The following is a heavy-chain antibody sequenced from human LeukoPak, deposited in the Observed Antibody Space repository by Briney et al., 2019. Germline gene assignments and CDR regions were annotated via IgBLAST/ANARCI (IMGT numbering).Heavy chain of an antibody. CDR2: IIPILGIA. D-gene: IGHD6-13*01. CDR3: ARDISSSSWFLPFDY. V-gene: IGHV1-69*04. Sequence: SVKVSCKASGGTFSSYAISWVRQAPGQGLEWMGRIIPILGIANYAQKLQGRVTITADKSTSTAYMELSSLRSEDTAVYYCARDISSSSWFLPFDYWGQGTLVTVSS. CDR1: GGTFSSYA. J-gene: IGHJ4*02.